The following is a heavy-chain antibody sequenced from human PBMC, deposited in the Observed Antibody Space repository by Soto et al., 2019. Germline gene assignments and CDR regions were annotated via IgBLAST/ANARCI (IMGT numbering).Heavy chain of an antibody. J-gene: IGHJ4*02. CDR2: ISAGGCST. CDR1: GFTFTSFA. V-gene: IGHV3-23*01. D-gene: IGHD3-22*01. CDR3: TKRNDCVSSGYCSDY. Sequence: LGGSLRLSCAASGFTFTSFAMSWVRQAPGKGLEWVTIISAGGCSTYYADSVKGRFTISRDNSKNTLYLQMNSLRAEDTAVYYCTKRNDCVSSGYCSDYWGQGTLV.